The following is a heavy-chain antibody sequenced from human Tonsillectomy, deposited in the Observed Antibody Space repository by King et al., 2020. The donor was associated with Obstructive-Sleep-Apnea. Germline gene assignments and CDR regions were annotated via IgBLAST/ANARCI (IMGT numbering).Heavy chain of an antibody. D-gene: IGHD1-26*01. Sequence: VQLVESGGGVVQPGGSLRLSCAASGFTFSNSGMHWFRQAPGVGMEWVTMIWYDGTNKYYADSVKGRFTISRDNSKNTLYLQMSSLRAEDTAVYYCVKEWELQGFDYWGQGTLVTVSS. J-gene: IGHJ4*02. CDR2: IWYDGTNK. CDR3: VKEWELQGFDY. CDR1: GFTFSNSG. V-gene: IGHV3-33*06.